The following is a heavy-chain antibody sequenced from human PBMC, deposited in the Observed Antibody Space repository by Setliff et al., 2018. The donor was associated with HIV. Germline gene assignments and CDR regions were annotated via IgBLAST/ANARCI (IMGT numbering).Heavy chain of an antibody. Sequence: AGESLKISCKGSGYSFTSYWIAWVRQMPGKGLEWMGIIYPGDSDTRYSPSFQGQVTISADKSISTAYLQWSSLKASDTAMYYCARSGKAVGSAGLGAFDIWGQGTMVTVSS. V-gene: IGHV5-51*01. CDR2: IYPGDSDT. J-gene: IGHJ3*02. D-gene: IGHD6-19*01. CDR1: GYSFTSYW. CDR3: ARSGKAVGSAGLGAFDI.